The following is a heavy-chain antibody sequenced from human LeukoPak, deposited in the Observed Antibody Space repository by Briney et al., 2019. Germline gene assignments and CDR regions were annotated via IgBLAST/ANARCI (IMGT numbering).Heavy chain of an antibody. CDR3: ARAVDYSSSWYGVDY. CDR1: GGSFSGYY. Sequence: PSETLSLTCAVYGGSFSGYYWSWIRQPPGKGLEWIGEINHSGSTNYNPSLKSRVTISVDTSKNQFSLKLSSVAAADTAVYYCARAVDYSSSWYGVDYWGQGTLVTVSS. CDR2: INHSGST. V-gene: IGHV4-34*01. D-gene: IGHD6-13*01. J-gene: IGHJ4*02.